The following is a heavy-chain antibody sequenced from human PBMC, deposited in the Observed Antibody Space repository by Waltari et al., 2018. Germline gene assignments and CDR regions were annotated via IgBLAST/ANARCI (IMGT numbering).Heavy chain of an antibody. J-gene: IGHJ4*02. Sequence: QVQLVESGGGVVQPGRSLRLSCAASGFTFSSYGMHWVRQAPGKGLEWVAVISYDGSNKYYADSVKGRFTISRDNSKNTLYLQMNSLRAEDTAVYYCAKDKSIAVPHFDYWGQGTLVIVSS. CDR3: AKDKSIAVPHFDY. D-gene: IGHD6-19*01. CDR1: GFTFSSYG. CDR2: ISYDGSNK. V-gene: IGHV3-30*18.